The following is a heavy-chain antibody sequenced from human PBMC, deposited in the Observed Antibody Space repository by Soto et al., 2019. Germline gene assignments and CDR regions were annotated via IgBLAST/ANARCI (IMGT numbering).Heavy chain of an antibody. CDR1: GFTFSSYA. CDR2: VSGRGGST. Sequence: EVQLLESGGGLVQPGGSLRLSCAASGFTFSSYAMSWVRQAPGKGLEWVSTVSGRGGSTYYADSVKGRFTISRDNSKNTLYLQMNSLRAEDTAVYYCAKEGSSGYYPFFDYWGQGTLVPVSS. J-gene: IGHJ4*02. D-gene: IGHD3-22*01. CDR3: AKEGSSGYYPFFDY. V-gene: IGHV3-23*01.